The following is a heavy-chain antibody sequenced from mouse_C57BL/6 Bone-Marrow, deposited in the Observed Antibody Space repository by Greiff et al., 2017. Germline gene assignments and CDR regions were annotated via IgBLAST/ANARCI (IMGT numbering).Heavy chain of an antibody. J-gene: IGHJ1*03. Sequence: QVQLQQPGAELVRPGSSVKLSCKASGYTFTSYWMHWVKQRPIQGLEWIGNIDPSDSETHYNQKFKDKATLTVDKSSSTAYMQLSSLTSEDSAVYYGARLITTVVATRYFDVWGTGTTVTVSS. V-gene: IGHV1-52*01. CDR2: IDPSDSET. D-gene: IGHD1-1*01. CDR1: GYTFTSYW. CDR3: ARLITTVVATRYFDV.